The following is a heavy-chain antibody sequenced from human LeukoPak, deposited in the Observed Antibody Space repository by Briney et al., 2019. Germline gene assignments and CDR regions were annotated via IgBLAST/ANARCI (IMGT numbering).Heavy chain of an antibody. CDR1: GYSISSGYY. V-gene: IGHV4-38-2*02. J-gene: IGHJ4*02. CDR3: ARDSTIVVVVAATRGFDY. CDR2: IYHSGST. D-gene: IGHD2-15*01. Sequence: PETLSLTCTVSGYSISSGYYWGWIRQPPGKGLEWIGSIYHSGSTYYNPSLKSRVTISVDTSKNQFSLKLSSVTAADTAVYYCARDSTIVVVVAATRGFDYWGQGTLVTVSS.